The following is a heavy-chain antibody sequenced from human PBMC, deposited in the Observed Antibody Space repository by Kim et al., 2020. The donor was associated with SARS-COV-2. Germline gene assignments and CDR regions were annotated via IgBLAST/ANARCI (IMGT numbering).Heavy chain of an antibody. D-gene: IGHD5-12*01. CDR1: GFAFDDNA. V-gene: IGHV3-9*01. CDR3: VKGNGGYGDSFHH. CDR2: ISCNGHNT. J-gene: IGHJ4*02. Sequence: GGSLRLSCAATGFAFDDNAMHWVRQVPGEGLEWVSGISCNGHNTDYANSVKGRFTISRDNAKNYLFLQMSSLRPEDTALYYCVKGNGGYGDSFHHWGQGT.